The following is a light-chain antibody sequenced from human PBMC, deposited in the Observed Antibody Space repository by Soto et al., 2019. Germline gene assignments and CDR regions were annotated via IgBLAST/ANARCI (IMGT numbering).Light chain of an antibody. CDR1: SSDVGSYNL. J-gene: IGLJ2*01. Sequence: QSALTQPASVSGSPGQSITISCTGTSSDVGSYNLVSWYQQHPGKAPKLMIYEGSKRPSGVSNRFSGSKSGNTASLTISGIQAEDEADYYWCSYAGSSTLVVFGGGTKLTVL. V-gene: IGLV2-23*01. CDR3: CSYAGSSTLVV. CDR2: EGS.